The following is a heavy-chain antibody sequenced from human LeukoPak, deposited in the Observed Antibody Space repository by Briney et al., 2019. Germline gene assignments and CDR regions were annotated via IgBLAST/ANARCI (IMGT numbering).Heavy chain of an antibody. CDR1: GYTFTSYD. V-gene: IGHV1-8*01. CDR2: MNPNYGNT. Sequence: GASVKVSCKASGYTFTSYDINWVRQATGQGLEWMGWMNPNYGNTGYAQKFQGRVTMTRNTSISTAYMELSSLTSEDTAVYYCARAYDILTGFGSWGQGTLVTVSS. J-gene: IGHJ5*02. D-gene: IGHD3-9*01. CDR3: ARAYDILTGFGS.